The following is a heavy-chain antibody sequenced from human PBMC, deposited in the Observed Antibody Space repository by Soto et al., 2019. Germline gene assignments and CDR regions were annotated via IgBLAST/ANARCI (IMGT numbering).Heavy chain of an antibody. D-gene: IGHD2-2*02. J-gene: IGHJ6*02. Sequence: ASVKVSCKASGYTFTSYAMHWVRQAPGQRLEWMGWINAGNGNTKYSQKFQGRVTITRDTSASTAYMELSSLRSEDTAIYYCAGSHCTSSSCHIGVVSGMNVWGQGTTVTVSS. CDR2: INAGNGNT. V-gene: IGHV1-3*01. CDR1: GYTFTSYA. CDR3: AGSHCTSSSCHIGVVSGMNV.